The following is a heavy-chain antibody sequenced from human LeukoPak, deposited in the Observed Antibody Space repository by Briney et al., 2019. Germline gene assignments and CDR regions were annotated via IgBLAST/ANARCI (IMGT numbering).Heavy chain of an antibody. D-gene: IGHD5-24*01. CDR1: GFTFSSYA. CDR3: AKDERWLQSPFDY. CDR2: ISGSGGST. Sequence: GGSLRLSCAASGFTFSSYAMSWVRQAPGKGLEWVSAISGSGGSTYYADSVKGRFTISRDNSKNMLYLQMNSLRAEDTAVYYCAKDERWLQSPFDYWGQGTLVTVSS. V-gene: IGHV3-23*01. J-gene: IGHJ4*02.